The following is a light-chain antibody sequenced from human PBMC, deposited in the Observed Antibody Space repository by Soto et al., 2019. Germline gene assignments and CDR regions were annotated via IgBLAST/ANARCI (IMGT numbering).Light chain of an antibody. J-gene: IGKJ4*01. CDR1: QSVRNNY. V-gene: IGKV3-20*01. CDR3: QQFGSYPLT. CDR2: GAS. Sequence: EIVLTQSPGTLSLSPGERATLSCRASQSVRNNYLAWYQQKPGQTPRFLIYGASTRATGIPDRFSGGGSGTDFTLTISRLEPEDFAVYYCQQFGSYPLTFGGATKVDIK.